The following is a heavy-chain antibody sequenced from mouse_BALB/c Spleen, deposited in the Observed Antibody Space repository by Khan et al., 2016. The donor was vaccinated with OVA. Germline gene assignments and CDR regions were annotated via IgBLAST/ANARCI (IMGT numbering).Heavy chain of an antibody. D-gene: IGHD2-13*01. CDR3: TRVGTTGWFAY. V-gene: IGHV1S135*01. CDR1: GYSFTNYY. CDR2: IDPFNGGT. Sequence: VQLQQSGPELMKPGASVKISCTASGYSFTNYYIHWVKQSHGQSLEWIGYIDPFNGGTNYNQKFKGTATLTVDKSSSTAYMHRSILTSEDSAVYYCTRVGTTGWFAYWGQGTLVTVAA. J-gene: IGHJ3*01.